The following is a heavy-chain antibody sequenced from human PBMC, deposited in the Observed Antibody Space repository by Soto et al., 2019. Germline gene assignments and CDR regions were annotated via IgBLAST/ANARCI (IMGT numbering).Heavy chain of an antibody. Sequence: GSLRLSCAASGFTFSSYAMSWVRQAPGKGLEWVSAISGSGGSTYYADSVKGRFTISRDNSKNTLYLQMNSLRAEDTAVYYCAKALAPPTAYDFWSGYYHYYYYGMDVWGQGTTVTVSS. CDR3: AKALAPPTAYDFWSGYYHYYYYGMDV. CDR2: ISGSGGST. D-gene: IGHD3-3*01. V-gene: IGHV3-23*01. J-gene: IGHJ6*02. CDR1: GFTFSSYA.